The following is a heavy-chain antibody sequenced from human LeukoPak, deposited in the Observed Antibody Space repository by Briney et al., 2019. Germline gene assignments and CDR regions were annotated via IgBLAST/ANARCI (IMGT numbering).Heavy chain of an antibody. D-gene: IGHD2-2*01. CDR3: ARIFRYQLIDYYALDV. Sequence: GGSLRLSCVASGFSYSDYAMDWVRQAPGKGLDWVSAISSNSAYIFYADSVEGRFTISRDNAKSSVSLQMNSLRDDDTAVYYCARIFRYQLIDYYALDVWGQGTTVTVSS. J-gene: IGHJ6*02. CDR2: ISSNSAYI. CDR1: GFSYSDYA. V-gene: IGHV3-21*01.